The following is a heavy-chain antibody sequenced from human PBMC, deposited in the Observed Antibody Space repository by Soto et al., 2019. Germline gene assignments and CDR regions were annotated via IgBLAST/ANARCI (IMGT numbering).Heavy chain of an antibody. CDR3: ARDRVGANSVVPRFDS. CDR2: VNSDGRTT. CDR1: GFTFSSYW. D-gene: IGHD2-15*01. Sequence: EVQVVESGGGLVQPGGSLRLSCAASGFTFSSYWMHWVRQAPGKGLVWVSRVNSDGRTTNYADFVKGRFTISRDNAKTTLYLQLNSLRAEDTAVYYCARDRVGANSVVPRFDSWGQGTLVTVSS. J-gene: IGHJ4*02. V-gene: IGHV3-74*01.